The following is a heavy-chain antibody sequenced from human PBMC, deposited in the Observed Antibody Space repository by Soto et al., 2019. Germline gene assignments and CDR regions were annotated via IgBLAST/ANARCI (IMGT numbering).Heavy chain of an antibody. CDR3: AKDLGSVPAAMCKGVPSCGYMDV. Sequence: GGSLRLSCAASGFTFSSYAMSWVRQAPGKGLEWVSAISGSGGSTYYADSVKGRFTISRDNSKNTLYLQMNSLRAEDTAVYYCAKDLGSVPAAMCKGVPSCGYMDVWGKGTTVTVSS. D-gene: IGHD2-2*01. CDR1: GFTFSSYA. V-gene: IGHV3-23*01. J-gene: IGHJ6*03. CDR2: ISGSGGST.